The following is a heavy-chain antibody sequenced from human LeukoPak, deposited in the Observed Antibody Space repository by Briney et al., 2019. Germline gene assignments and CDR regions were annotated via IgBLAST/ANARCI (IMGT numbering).Heavy chain of an antibody. CDR3: ARDYVFGVVGLSYMDV. Sequence: ASVKLSCKASGYTFTSYGISWVRQAPGQGLEWMGWISAYNGNTNYAQKLQGRVTMTTDTSTSTAYMELRSLRSDDTAVYYCARDYVFGVVGLSYMDVWGEGTTVTVSS. D-gene: IGHD3-3*01. CDR1: GYTFTSYG. CDR2: ISAYNGNT. J-gene: IGHJ6*03. V-gene: IGHV1-18*01.